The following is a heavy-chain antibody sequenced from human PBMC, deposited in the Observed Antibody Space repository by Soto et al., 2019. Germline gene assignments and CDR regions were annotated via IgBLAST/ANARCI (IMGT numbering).Heavy chain of an antibody. CDR1: GVSIISYY. CDR3: ASPKLNDCGGDCELDY. V-gene: IGHV4-4*09. D-gene: IGHD2-21*02. Sequence: LETLSLTCTISGVSIISYYWSWIRQTPGKGLEWIGYVYSSGTTNYNPSLKSRVTMSLDTSKNQFSLKLSSVTAADTAVYYCASPKLNDCGGDCELDYWGQGTLVTVS. J-gene: IGHJ4*02. CDR2: VYSSGTT.